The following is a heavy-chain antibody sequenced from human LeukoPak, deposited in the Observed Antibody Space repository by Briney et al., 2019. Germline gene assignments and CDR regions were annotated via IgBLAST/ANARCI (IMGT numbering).Heavy chain of an antibody. D-gene: IGHD3-22*01. CDR1: GFTFSSYT. CDR2: ISASSNYI. Sequence: PGGSLRLSCAASGFTFSSYTMTWVRQAPGKGLEWVSSISASSNYIYYTDSVKGRFTISRDNAENSPYLQMNSLRAEDTAVYYCAREYYDSTYPFDYWGQGTLVTVSS. V-gene: IGHV3-21*01. J-gene: IGHJ4*02. CDR3: AREYYDSTYPFDY.